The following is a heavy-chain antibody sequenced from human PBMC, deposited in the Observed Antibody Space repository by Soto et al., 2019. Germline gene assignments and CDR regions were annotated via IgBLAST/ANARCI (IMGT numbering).Heavy chain of an antibody. V-gene: IGHV1-18*01. Sequence: GASVKVSCKASGYTFTSYAISWVRQAPGQGLEWMGWISAYNGNTNYAQKLQGRVTMTTDTSTTTAYMELRSLRSEDTAVYYCARDPVAGTYFDYWGQGTLVTVSS. D-gene: IGHD6-19*01. CDR1: GYTFTSYA. CDR2: ISAYNGNT. J-gene: IGHJ4*02. CDR3: ARDPVAGTYFDY.